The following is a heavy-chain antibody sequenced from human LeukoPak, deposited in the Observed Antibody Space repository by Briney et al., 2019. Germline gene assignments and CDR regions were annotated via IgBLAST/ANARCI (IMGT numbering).Heavy chain of an antibody. CDR3: ARNSDFSFDY. CDR2: IYPTGST. J-gene: IGHJ4*02. Sequence: SETLSLTCTVSGGSTSSGYYYWSWIRQPPGNGLEWIGYIYPTGSTYYNSSLESRVTISLDTSKTQFSLKLSSLTAADTAVYYCARNSDFSFDYWGEGTLVTVSS. CDR1: GGSTSSGYYY. D-gene: IGHD3-3*01. V-gene: IGHV4-30-4*01.